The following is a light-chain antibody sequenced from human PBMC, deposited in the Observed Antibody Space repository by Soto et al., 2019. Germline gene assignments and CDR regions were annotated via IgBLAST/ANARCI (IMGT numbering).Light chain of an antibody. J-gene: IGLJ1*01. V-gene: IGLV2-14*01. CDR2: DVS. Sequence: QSALTQPASVSGSHGQAITISCTGTSSDVGGYNYVSWYQQHPGKAPKLMIYDVSNRPSGVSNRFSGSKSGNTASLTISGLQAEDEADYYCSSYTSSYYVFGTGTRSPS. CDR3: SSYTSSYYV. CDR1: SSDVGGYNY.